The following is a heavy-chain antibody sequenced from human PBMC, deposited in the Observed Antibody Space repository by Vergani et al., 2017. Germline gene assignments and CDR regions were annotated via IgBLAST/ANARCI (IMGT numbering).Heavy chain of an antibody. CDR3: ARERRAGNWFGYYGMDV. Sequence: QVQLVQSGAEVKKPGASVKVSCKAFGYPFTSYYMHWVRQAPGQGLEWMGIINPSGGSTSYAQKFQGRVTMTRDTSTSTVYMELSSLRSEDTAVYYCARERRAGNWFGYYGMDVWGQGTTVTVSS. V-gene: IGHV1-46*03. D-gene: IGHD3-10*01. CDR2: INPSGGST. CDR1: GYPFTSYY. J-gene: IGHJ6*02.